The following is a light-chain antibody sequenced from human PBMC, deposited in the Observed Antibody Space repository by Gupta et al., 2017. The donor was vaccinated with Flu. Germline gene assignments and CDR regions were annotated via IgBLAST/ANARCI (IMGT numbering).Light chain of an antibody. V-gene: IGLV1-47*01. CDR1: SSNSGTNN. CDR2: KKN. Sequence: QSVLTQPPSASGTPGQRVTISCSGSSSNSGTNNFFWYQQLPGEAQKNVIGKKNDRPSGVPDRFSGSKSGKSASLAITGLRSEDEADYYWEAWDDSPNSSIFGGGTKLTVL. CDR3: EAWDDSPNSSI. J-gene: IGLJ2*01.